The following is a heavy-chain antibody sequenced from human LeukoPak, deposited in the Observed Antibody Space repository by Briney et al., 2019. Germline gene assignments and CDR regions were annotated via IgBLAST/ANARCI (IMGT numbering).Heavy chain of an antibody. J-gene: IGHJ4*02. D-gene: IGHD3-22*01. CDR1: GGSISSYY. CDR3: ARDHDYYDSSGYYRYFDY. CDR2: IYYSGST. V-gene: IGHV4-59*01. Sequence: SETLSLTCTVSGGSISSYYWSWIRQPPGKGLEWIGYIYYSGSTNYNPSLKSRVTISVVTSKNQFSLKLSSVTAADTAVYYCARDHDYYDSSGYYRYFDYWGQGTLVTVSS.